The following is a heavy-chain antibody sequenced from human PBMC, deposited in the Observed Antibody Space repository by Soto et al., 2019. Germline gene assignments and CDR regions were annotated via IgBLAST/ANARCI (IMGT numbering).Heavy chain of an antibody. J-gene: IGHJ4*02. Sequence: DVQVVDSGGGLVQPGGSLGLSCVFSGVSFGTYWRNWVRQAPGKGLEWVASIMPDGRLKSYMDSAKGRFTISRDNAKDSVYLQMSRLRVEDTAVYFCLGGAWSSYWGQGLPVTVSS. CDR2: IMPDGRLK. V-gene: IGHV3-7*02. CDR1: GVSFGTYW. D-gene: IGHD2-15*01. CDR3: LGGAWSSY.